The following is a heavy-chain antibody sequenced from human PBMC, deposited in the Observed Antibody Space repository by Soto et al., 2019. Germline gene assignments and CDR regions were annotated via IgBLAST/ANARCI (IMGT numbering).Heavy chain of an antibody. V-gene: IGHV4-4*07. J-gene: IGHJ5*02. CDR1: GDSISGYH. D-gene: IGHD4-4*01. Sequence: SETLSLTCAVSGDSISGYHWSWIRQPAGKGLEWIGRIYSSGSTNYNPSLKSRVTMSVDTPKKQFYLKLSSVTAADTAVYYCAREYSYHFDPWGQGALVTVSS. CDR2: IYSSGST. CDR3: AREYSYHFDP.